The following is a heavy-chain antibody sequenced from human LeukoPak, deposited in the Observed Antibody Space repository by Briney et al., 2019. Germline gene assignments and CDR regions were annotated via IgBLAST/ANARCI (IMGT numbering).Heavy chain of an antibody. Sequence: GGSLRLSCAVSGFTLSSNYMKWVRQAPGKGLEWVLVIYSGGTTYYADSVKGRFTISRDNSKNTLYLQMSSLRAEDTAVYYCVKYRRSGPGPYYYYMDVWGKGTTVTVSS. J-gene: IGHJ6*03. CDR3: VKYRRSGPGPYYYYMDV. V-gene: IGHV3-53*01. CDR1: GFTLSSNY. D-gene: IGHD5-12*01. CDR2: IYSGGTT.